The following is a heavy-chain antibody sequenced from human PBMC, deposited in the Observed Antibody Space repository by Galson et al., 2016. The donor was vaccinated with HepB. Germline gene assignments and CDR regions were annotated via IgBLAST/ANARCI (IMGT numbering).Heavy chain of an antibody. CDR1: GFTFSYAW. CDR2: IKRIPDGGTT. D-gene: IGHD3-10*01. V-gene: IGHV3-15*01. CDR3: TVARYSSGDYYTY. Sequence: SLRLSCAASGFTFSYAWMSWVRQAPGKGLEWVGRIKRIPDGGTTDYAAPVKGRFTISRHDSENRLYLQMNSLKTEDTAVYYCTVARYSSGDYYTYWGQGTLVTVSS. J-gene: IGHJ4*02.